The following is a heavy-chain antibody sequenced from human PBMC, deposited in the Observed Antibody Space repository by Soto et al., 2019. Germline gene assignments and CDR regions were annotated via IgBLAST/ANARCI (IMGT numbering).Heavy chain of an antibody. Sequence: ASVNVSCKASGYTFTSYYMHWVRQAPGQGLEWMGIINPSGGSTSYAQKFQGRVTMTRDTSTSTVYMELSSLRSEDTAVYYCASTPLYGDYALDIWGQGTMVTVSS. CDR1: GYTFTSYY. V-gene: IGHV1-46*03. CDR3: ASTPLYGDYALDI. D-gene: IGHD4-17*01. CDR2: INPSGGST. J-gene: IGHJ3*02.